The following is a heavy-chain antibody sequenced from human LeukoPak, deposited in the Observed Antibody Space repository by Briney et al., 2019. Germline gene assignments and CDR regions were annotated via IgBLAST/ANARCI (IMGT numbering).Heavy chain of an antibody. CDR2: VSTYNGAT. V-gene: IGHV1-18*01. CDR1: GYTFISYD. Sequence: GASVTVSCKASGYTFISYDFSWVRQAPGQGLEWMGWVSTYNGATTYAQKFQGRVTMTTDTSTSTAYMELRSLRSDDTAVFYCARCERGAPLYFDCWGQGTPVTVSS. J-gene: IGHJ4*02. CDR3: ARCERGAPLYFDC. D-gene: IGHD3-10*01.